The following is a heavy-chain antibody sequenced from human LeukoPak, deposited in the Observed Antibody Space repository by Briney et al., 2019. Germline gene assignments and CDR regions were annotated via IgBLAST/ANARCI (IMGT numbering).Heavy chain of an antibody. Sequence: ASVKVSCKASGYTFTGYYMHWVRQAPGQGLEWMGWINPNSGGTNYAQKFQGRVTMTRDTSISTAYMELSRLRSDDTAVYYCARCRDDFYGSGSYFFDYWGQGTLVTVSS. V-gene: IGHV1-2*02. CDR2: INPNSGGT. CDR1: GYTFTGYY. J-gene: IGHJ4*02. D-gene: IGHD3-10*01. CDR3: ARCRDDFYGSGSYFFDY.